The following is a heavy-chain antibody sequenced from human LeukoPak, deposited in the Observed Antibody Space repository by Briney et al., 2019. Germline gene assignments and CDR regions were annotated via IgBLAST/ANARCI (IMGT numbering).Heavy chain of an antibody. CDR3: ARVGLLHYPMDY. CDR2: IKEDGSEK. J-gene: IGHJ4*02. D-gene: IGHD1-7*01. Sequence: PGGSPRLSCAASGFTLSAHWMSWVRQAPGKGLEWVANIKEDGSEKYYVDSVKGRFTISRDIAKNSLYLQMNSLRAEDTAVYYCARVGLLHYPMDYWGRGTLLTVSS. V-gene: IGHV3-7*01. CDR1: GFTLSAHW.